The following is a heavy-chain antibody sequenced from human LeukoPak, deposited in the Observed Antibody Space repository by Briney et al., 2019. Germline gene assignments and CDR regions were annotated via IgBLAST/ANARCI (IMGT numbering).Heavy chain of an antibody. Sequence: SVKVSCRASGGTFSSYAISWVRQAPGQGLEWMGGIIPIFGTANYAQKFQGRVTMTTDTSTSTAYMELRSLRSDDTAAYYCARDRYYDILTGPADYYMDVWGKGTTVTVSS. V-gene: IGHV1-69*05. J-gene: IGHJ6*03. CDR3: ARDRYYDILTGPADYYMDV. D-gene: IGHD3-9*01. CDR2: IIPIFGTA. CDR1: GGTFSSYA.